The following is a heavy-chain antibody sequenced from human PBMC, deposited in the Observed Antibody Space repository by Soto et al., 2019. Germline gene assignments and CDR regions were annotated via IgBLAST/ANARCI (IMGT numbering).Heavy chain of an antibody. D-gene: IGHD4-17*01. Sequence: ASVKVSCKASGYTFTSYDINWVRQATGQGLEWMGWMNPNSGNTGYAQKFQGRVTMTRNTSISTAYMELSSLRSEDTAVYYCARGPQSFDYGDYYFDYWGRGTLVTVSS. J-gene: IGHJ4*02. CDR1: GYTFTSYD. V-gene: IGHV1-8*01. CDR3: ARGPQSFDYGDYYFDY. CDR2: MNPNSGNT.